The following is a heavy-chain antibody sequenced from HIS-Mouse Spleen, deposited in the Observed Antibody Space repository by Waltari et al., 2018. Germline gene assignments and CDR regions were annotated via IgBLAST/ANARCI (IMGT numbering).Heavy chain of an antibody. J-gene: IGHJ5*02. CDR2: MNPNSGNT. Sequence: QVQLVQSGAEVKKPGASVKVSCKASGYTFNSYDIHWVRQATGQGLEWMGWMNPNSGNTGYAQKFQGRVTMTRNTSISTAYMELSSLRSEDTAVYYCARIGSHRRGYSYGYWFDPWGQGTLVTVSS. CDR3: ARIGSHRRGYSYGYWFDP. CDR1: GYTFNSYD. V-gene: IGHV1-8*01. D-gene: IGHD5-18*01.